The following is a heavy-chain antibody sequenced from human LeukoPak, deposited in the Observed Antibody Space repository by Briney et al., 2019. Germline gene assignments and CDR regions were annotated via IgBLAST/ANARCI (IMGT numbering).Heavy chain of an antibody. CDR1: GGSISSYY. CDR3: ARDLLNWNEGDWFDP. J-gene: IGHJ5*02. Sequence: PETLSLTCTVSGGSISSYYWSWIRQPAGEGLEWIGRIYTSGSTNYNPSFKSRVTMSVDTSKNQFSLKLSSVTAADTAVYYCARDLLNWNEGDWFDPWGQGTLVTVSS. V-gene: IGHV4-4*07. D-gene: IGHD1-1*01. CDR2: IYTSGST.